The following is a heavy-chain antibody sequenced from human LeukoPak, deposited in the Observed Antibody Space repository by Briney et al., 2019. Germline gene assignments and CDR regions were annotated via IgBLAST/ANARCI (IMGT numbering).Heavy chain of an antibody. Sequence: SETLSLTCTVSGGSISSSNYYWSWIRQPPGKGLEWIGEINHSGSTNYNPSLKSRVTISVDTSKYQFSLKLSSVTAADTAVYYCARGRGYSYGSSPAMDVWGKGTTVTVSS. CDR2: INHSGST. D-gene: IGHD5-18*01. J-gene: IGHJ6*04. CDR1: GGSISSSNYY. CDR3: ARGRGYSYGSSPAMDV. V-gene: IGHV4-39*07.